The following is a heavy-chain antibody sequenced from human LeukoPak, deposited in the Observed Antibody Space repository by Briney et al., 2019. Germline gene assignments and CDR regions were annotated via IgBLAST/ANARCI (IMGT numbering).Heavy chain of an antibody. CDR2: ISAYNGNT. Sequence: ASVKVSCKASGYTFTSFGISWVRQAPGQGLEWMGWISAYNGNTNYAQKLQGRVTMTTGTSTSTAYMELRSLRSDDTAVYYCARAVSSGWFKRWGDRPFDYWGQGTLVTVSS. CDR3: ARAVSSGWFKRWGDRPFDY. V-gene: IGHV1-18*01. CDR1: GYTFTSFG. J-gene: IGHJ4*02. D-gene: IGHD6-19*01.